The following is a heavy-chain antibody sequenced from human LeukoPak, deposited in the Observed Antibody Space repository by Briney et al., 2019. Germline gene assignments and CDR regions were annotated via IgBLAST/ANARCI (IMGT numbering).Heavy chain of an antibody. CDR3: VKRTMAGVLERRTYYLDY. Sequence: PGGSLRLSCAASGFTFSDYYMSWIRQAPGKGLEWVSYISSSGSTIYYADSVKGRFTISRDNAKNSLFLQMNSLRAEDTALYYCVKRTMAGVLERRTYYLDYWGQGSLVTVSP. D-gene: IGHD2-2*01. J-gene: IGHJ4*02. V-gene: IGHV3-11*01. CDR1: GFTFSDYY. CDR2: ISSSGSTI.